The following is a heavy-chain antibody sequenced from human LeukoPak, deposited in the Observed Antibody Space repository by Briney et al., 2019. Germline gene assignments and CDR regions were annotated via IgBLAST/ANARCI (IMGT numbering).Heavy chain of an antibody. J-gene: IGHJ5*02. D-gene: IGHD6-6*01. V-gene: IGHV5-51*01. CDR3: ARQHTIAARPGNWFDP. CDR2: SYPGDSDT. CDR1: GYSFTSYW. Sequence: GESLKISCKGSGYSFTSYWIGWVRQMPGKRLEWMGISYPGDSDTRYSPSFQGQVTISADKSISTAYLQWSSLKASDTAMYYCARQHTIAARPGNWFDPWGQGTLVTVSS.